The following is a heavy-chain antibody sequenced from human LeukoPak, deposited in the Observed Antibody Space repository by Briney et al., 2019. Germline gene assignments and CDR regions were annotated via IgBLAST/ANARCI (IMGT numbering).Heavy chain of an antibody. V-gene: IGHV5-51*01. CDR2: IYPGDSGT. J-gene: IGHJ4*02. D-gene: IGHD6-19*01. Sequence: GESLKISCKGSGYSFTSYWIGWVRQMPGKGLEWMGIIYPGDSGTRYSPSFQGQVTISADKSISTAYLQWSSLKASDTAMYYCARRPRTYSSGWYYFDYWGQGTLVTVSS. CDR3: ARRPRTYSSGWYYFDY. CDR1: GYSFTSYW.